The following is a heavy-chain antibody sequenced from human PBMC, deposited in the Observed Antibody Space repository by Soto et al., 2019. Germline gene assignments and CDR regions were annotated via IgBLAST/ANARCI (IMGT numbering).Heavy chain of an antibody. V-gene: IGHV1-69*01. CDR3: ARDRLRSRGFDY. D-gene: IGHD5-18*01. J-gene: IGHJ4*02. CDR2: SIPIFGTA. CDR1: GGTFSSYA. Sequence: QVQLVQSGAEVKKPGSSVKVSCKASGGTFSSYAISWVRQAPGQGLEWMGGSIPIFGTANYAQKFQGRVTNTADESTRTAYMELSSLRAEDTAVYYCARDRLRSRGFDYWGQGTLVTVSS.